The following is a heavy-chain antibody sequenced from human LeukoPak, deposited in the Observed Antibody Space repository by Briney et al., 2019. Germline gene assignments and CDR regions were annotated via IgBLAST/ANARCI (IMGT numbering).Heavy chain of an antibody. CDR1: GGSISSYY. CDR3: ARHITPYDILTGYYNYYYVVDV. J-gene: IGHJ6*02. CDR2: IYYSGST. Sequence: SETLSLTCTVSGGSISSYYWSWVRQPPGKGLEWIGYIYYSGSTNYNPSLKSRVTISVDTSKNQFSLKLSSVTAADTAVYYCARHITPYDILTGYYNYYYVVDVWGQGTTVTVSS. D-gene: IGHD3-9*01. V-gene: IGHV4-59*08.